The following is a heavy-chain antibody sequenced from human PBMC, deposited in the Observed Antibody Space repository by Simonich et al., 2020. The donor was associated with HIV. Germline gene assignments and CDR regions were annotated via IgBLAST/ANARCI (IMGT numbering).Heavy chain of an antibody. CDR3: ARRTGYDLDY. J-gene: IGHJ4*02. CDR2: IHESGTP. Sequence: QVQLQQWGAGLLKPSETLSLTCAVYGGSFSGYYWTWIRQPPGKGLAWIGEIHESGTPNHNPSLKSRVTMSVDTSKNQFSLKLSSVTAADTAVYYCARRTGYDLDYWGQGTLVTVSS. CDR1: GGSFSGYY. V-gene: IGHV4-34*01. D-gene: IGHD5-12*01.